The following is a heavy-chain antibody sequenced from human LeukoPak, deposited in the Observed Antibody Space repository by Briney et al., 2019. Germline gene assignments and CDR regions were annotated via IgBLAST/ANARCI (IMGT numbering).Heavy chain of an antibody. V-gene: IGHV4-38-2*01. Sequence: PSETLSLTCAVSGYSISSGYYWVWIRQPPGKGLEWIGSIYHSGSTYYNPSLKSRVTISVDTSKNQFSLKLSSVTAADTAVYYCARLGVVAAYSGYWGQGTLVTVSS. CDR3: ARLGVVAAYSGY. CDR1: GYSISSGYY. D-gene: IGHD2-15*01. J-gene: IGHJ4*02. CDR2: IYHSGST.